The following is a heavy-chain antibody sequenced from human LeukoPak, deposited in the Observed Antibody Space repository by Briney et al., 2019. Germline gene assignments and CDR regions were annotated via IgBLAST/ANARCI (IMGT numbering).Heavy chain of an antibody. Sequence: SETLSLTCTVSGGSISSSSYYWGWIRQPPGKGLEWIGSIYHSGSMYYNLSLKSRVTISLDTSKNQFSLKLSSVTAADTAVYYCATDGATTSLAYWGQGTLVTVSS. J-gene: IGHJ4*02. D-gene: IGHD1-26*01. CDR3: ATDGATTSLAY. V-gene: IGHV4-39*07. CDR2: IYHSGSM. CDR1: GGSISSSSYY.